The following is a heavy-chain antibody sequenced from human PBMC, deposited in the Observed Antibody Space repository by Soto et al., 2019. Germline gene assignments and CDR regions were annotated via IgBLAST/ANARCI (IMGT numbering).Heavy chain of an antibody. Sequence: EVLLVETGGGLIQPGGSLRLSCAASGFTVSSAYMSWVRQAPGKGLEWVSVIYSGGSTYYADSLKGRFTISRDNSKNTLNLQMNSLRAEDTAVYYCARGGFAPFDYWGQGTMVTVSS. CDR2: IYSGGST. CDR1: GFTVSSAY. CDR3: ARGGFAPFDY. J-gene: IGHJ4*02. V-gene: IGHV3-53*02.